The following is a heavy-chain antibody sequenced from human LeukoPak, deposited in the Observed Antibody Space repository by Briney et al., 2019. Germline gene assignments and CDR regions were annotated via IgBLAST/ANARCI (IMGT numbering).Heavy chain of an antibody. J-gene: IGHJ4*02. CDR2: IGSSSSYI. CDR3: ARAEWELPLFDY. V-gene: IGHV3-21*01. CDR1: GFTFSSYS. D-gene: IGHD1-26*01. Sequence: GGSLRLSCAASGFTFSSYSMNWVRQAPGKGLEWVSSIGSSSSYIYYADSVKGRFTISRDNAKNSLYLQMNSLRAEDTAVYYCARAEWELPLFDYWGQGTLVTVSS.